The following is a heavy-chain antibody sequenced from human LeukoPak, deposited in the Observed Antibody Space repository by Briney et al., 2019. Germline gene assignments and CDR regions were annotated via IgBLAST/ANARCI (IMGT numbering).Heavy chain of an antibody. D-gene: IGHD1-26*01. CDR2: ISSDGSST. Sequence: GGSLRLSCAASGFTFSSYWMHWVRQAPGKGLVWVSRISSDGSSTSYADSVKGRFTISRDNAKNTLYLQMNSLRAEDTAVYYCARAKGGAFDIWGQGTMVTVSS. CDR3: ARAKGGAFDI. J-gene: IGHJ3*02. CDR1: GFTFSSYW. V-gene: IGHV3-74*01.